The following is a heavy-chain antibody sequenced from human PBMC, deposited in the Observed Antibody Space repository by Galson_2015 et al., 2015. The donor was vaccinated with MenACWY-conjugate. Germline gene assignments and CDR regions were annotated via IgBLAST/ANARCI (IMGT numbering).Heavy chain of an antibody. CDR3: VRGAEYGSGSYSVGEY. J-gene: IGHJ4*02. CDR1: GSTFRSYD. Sequence: SLRLSCAASGSTFRSYDIHWVRQLTGRSLEWVAVVGTAGDPHYPGSVKGRFTISRENAKNSVYLQMNGLSAGDTAVYYCVRGAEYGSGSYSVGEYWGQGTLVTVSS. V-gene: IGHV3-13*05. D-gene: IGHD3-10*01. CDR2: VGTAGDP.